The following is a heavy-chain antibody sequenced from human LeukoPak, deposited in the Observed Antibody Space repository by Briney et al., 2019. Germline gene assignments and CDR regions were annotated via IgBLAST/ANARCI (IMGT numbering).Heavy chain of an antibody. V-gene: IGHV4-39*07. D-gene: IGHD3-22*01. CDR2: IYDSGSI. J-gene: IGHJ5*02. CDR1: GGSISSSSYY. CDR3: AREGPRITMIVVVIGWFDP. Sequence: SETLSLTCTVSGGSISSSSYYWGWIRQPPGKGLEWFGSIYDSGSIYYNPSLKSRVTISVDTSKNQFSLKLSSVTAADTAVYYCAREGPRITMIVVVIGWFDPWGQGTLVTVSS.